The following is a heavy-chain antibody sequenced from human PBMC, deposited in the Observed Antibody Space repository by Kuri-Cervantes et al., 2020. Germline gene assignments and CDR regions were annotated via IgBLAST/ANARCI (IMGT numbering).Heavy chain of an antibody. D-gene: IGHD6-13*01. Sequence: GESLKISCAAPGFTFSSYSMNWVRQAPGKGLEWVSSISSSSSYIYYADSVKGRFTISRDNAKNSLYLQMNSLRAEDTAVYYCARETPGYSSSPYFDYWGQGTLVTVSS. J-gene: IGHJ4*02. CDR2: ISSSSSYI. CDR3: ARETPGYSSSPYFDY. V-gene: IGHV3-21*01. CDR1: GFTFSSYS.